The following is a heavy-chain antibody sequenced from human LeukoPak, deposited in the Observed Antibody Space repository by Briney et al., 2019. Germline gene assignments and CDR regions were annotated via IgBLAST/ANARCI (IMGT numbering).Heavy chain of an antibody. Sequence: PGGSLRLSCVASGFTFSSSGMNWVRQAPGKGLEWVSAITGSGGRTYYADSVKGRFTISRDNSKNTLYLQMNSLRAEDTAVYYCAKVAFDIWGQGTMVTVSS. J-gene: IGHJ3*02. V-gene: IGHV3-23*01. CDR1: GFTFSSSG. CDR3: AKVAFDI. CDR2: ITGSGGRT.